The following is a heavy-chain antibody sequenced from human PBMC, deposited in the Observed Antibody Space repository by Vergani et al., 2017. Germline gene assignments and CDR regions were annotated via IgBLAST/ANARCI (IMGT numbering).Heavy chain of an antibody. Sequence: QVQLQESGPGLVKPSETLSLTCTVSGGSISSYYWSWIRQPPGKGLEWIGYIYYSGSTNYYPSLKSRVTISVDTSKNQFSLKLSSVTAADTAVYYCARTPRWAAAGTYFQHWGQGTLVTVSS. J-gene: IGHJ1*01. V-gene: IGHV4-59*01. D-gene: IGHD6-13*01. CDR2: IYYSGST. CDR3: ARTPRWAAAGTYFQH. CDR1: GGSISSYY.